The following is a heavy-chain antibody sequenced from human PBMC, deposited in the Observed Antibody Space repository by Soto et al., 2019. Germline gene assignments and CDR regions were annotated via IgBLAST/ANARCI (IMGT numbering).Heavy chain of an antibody. Sequence: EGSLRLSCAASGFTFSSYGMHWVRQAPGKGLEWVAVISYDGSNKYYADSVKGRFTISRDNSKNTLYLQMNSLRAEDTAVYYCAKDSSLNPDTYYYDSSGSPDYWGQGTLVTVSS. CDR3: AKDSSLNPDTYYYDSSGSPDY. J-gene: IGHJ4*02. CDR2: ISYDGSNK. D-gene: IGHD3-22*01. V-gene: IGHV3-30*18. CDR1: GFTFSSYG.